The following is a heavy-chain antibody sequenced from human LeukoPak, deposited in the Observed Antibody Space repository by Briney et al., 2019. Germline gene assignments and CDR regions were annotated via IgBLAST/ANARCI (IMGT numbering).Heavy chain of an antibody. CDR2: IYTSGST. CDR1: GGSISSGSYY. V-gene: IGHV4-61*02. Sequence: SETLSLTCTVSGGSISSGSYYWSWIRQPAGKGLEWIGRIYTSGSTNYNPSLKSRVTISVDTSKNQFSLKLSSVTAADTAVYYCARETLPDTAMVEYGMDVWGQGTTVTVSS. J-gene: IGHJ6*02. CDR3: ARETLPDTAMVEYGMDV. D-gene: IGHD5-18*01.